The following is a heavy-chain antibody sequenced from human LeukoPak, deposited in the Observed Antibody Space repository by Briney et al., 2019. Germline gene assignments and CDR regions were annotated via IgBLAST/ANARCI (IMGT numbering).Heavy chain of an antibody. D-gene: IGHD3-9*01. V-gene: IGHV4-4*07. CDR3: ARDSAYYDILTGYPGEYYFDY. CDR2: IYTSVST. J-gene: IGHJ4*02. CDR1: GGSLSSYY. Sequence: PSETLSLTCTVSGGSLSSYYWSWIRQPAGKGLEWIGRIYTSVSTNYNPSLKSRVTMSVDTSKNQFSLKLSSVTAADTAVYYCARDSAYYDILTGYPGEYYFDYWGQGTLVTVSS.